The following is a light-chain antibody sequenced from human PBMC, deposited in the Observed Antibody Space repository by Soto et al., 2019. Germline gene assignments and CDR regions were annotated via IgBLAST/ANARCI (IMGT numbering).Light chain of an antibody. CDR1: QSVSSSF. V-gene: IGKV3-20*01. Sequence: EIVLTQSPGTLSLSPGERATLSCRASQSVSSSFLAWHQQKPGQAPRLLIYDASSRATGIPDRFSGSGSGTDFTLTISRLEPEDFAVYYCQQYGSSPETFGQGTKLEIK. CDR3: QQYGSSPET. J-gene: IGKJ2*01. CDR2: DAS.